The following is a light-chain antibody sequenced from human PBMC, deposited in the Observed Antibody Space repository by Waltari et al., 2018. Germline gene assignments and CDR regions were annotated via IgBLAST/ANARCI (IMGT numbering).Light chain of an antibody. CDR2: EVS. CDR3: SSYTSSSTQV. V-gene: IGLV2-14*01. J-gene: IGLJ3*02. Sequence: QSALTQPASVSGSPGQSITISCTGTSSDVGGSNSVSWYHQHPGKAPKLMIYEVSNRPSGVSNRFSGSKSGNTASLTISGLQAEDEADYYCSSYTSSSTQVFGGGTKLTVL. CDR1: SSDVGGSNS.